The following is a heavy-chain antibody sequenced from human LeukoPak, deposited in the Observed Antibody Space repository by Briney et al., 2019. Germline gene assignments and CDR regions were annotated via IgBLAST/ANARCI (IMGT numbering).Heavy chain of an antibody. CDR2: IYYSGST. J-gene: IGHJ4*02. CDR3: ARSNSRGYGGAVNY. CDR1: GGSISSSSYY. V-gene: IGHV4-39*01. Sequence: KPSETLSLTCTVSGGSISSSSYYWGWIRLPPGKGLEWVGGIYYSGSTYYNPSLKSRVTISVDTSKNQFSLKLSSVTAADTAVYYCARSNSRGYGGAVNYWGQGTLVTVSS. D-gene: IGHD4-23*01.